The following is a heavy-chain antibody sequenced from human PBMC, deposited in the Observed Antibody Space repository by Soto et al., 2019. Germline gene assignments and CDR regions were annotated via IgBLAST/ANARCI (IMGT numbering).Heavy chain of an antibody. D-gene: IGHD6-19*01. J-gene: IGHJ6*02. V-gene: IGHV6-1*01. CDR3: ARVAATVAGEYYYGRDV. Sequence: SPTLSLTCAISGDSVSSNSAAWNWIRQSPSRGLEWLGRTYYRSKWYNDYAVSVKSRITINPDTSKNQFSLQLNSVTPEDTAVYYCARVAATVAGEYYYGRDVWGQGTTVTVS. CDR2: TYYRSKWYN. CDR1: GDSVSSNSAA.